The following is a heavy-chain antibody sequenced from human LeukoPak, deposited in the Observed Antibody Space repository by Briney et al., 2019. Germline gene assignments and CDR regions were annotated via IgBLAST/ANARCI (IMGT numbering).Heavy chain of an antibody. Sequence: PGGSLRLSCAASGFTFSSYAMSWVRQAPGKGLGWVSAISGSGSSTYYADSVKGRFTISRDNSKNTLYLQMNSLRAEDTAVYYSAKKGTNRRASGVDYWGQGTLVTVSS. CDR1: GFTFSSYA. J-gene: IGHJ4*02. D-gene: IGHD1-26*01. CDR3: AKKGTNRRASGVDY. V-gene: IGHV3-23*01. CDR2: ISGSGSST.